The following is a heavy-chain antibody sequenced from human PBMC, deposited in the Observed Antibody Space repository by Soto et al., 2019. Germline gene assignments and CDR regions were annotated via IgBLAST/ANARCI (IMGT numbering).Heavy chain of an antibody. Sequence: QVQLVQSGAEVKKPGASVKVSCKASGYTFTSYGISWVRQAAGQGLEGMGWISAYNGNTKYAQKLQGRVTMTTDTTPSTAYMEMRSLRSDDTAVYYGARVFPPESGYEYRTDYWGQGTLVTVSS. CDR3: ARVFPPESGYEYRTDY. V-gene: IGHV1-18*01. D-gene: IGHD5-12*01. CDR1: GYTFTSYG. J-gene: IGHJ4*02. CDR2: ISAYNGNT.